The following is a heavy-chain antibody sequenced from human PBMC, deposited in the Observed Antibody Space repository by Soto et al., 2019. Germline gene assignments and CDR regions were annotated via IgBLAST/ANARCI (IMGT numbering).Heavy chain of an antibody. CDR2: IYYSGST. CDR1: GGSISSYY. D-gene: IGHD3-10*01. Sequence: SETLSLTCAVSGGSISSYYWSWIRQPPGRGLEWIGYIYYSGSTNYNPSLKSRVTISVDTSKNQFSLKLSSVTAADTAVYYCARDYSGAFDYWGQGTLVTVSS. CDR3: ARDYSGAFDY. J-gene: IGHJ4*02. V-gene: IGHV4-59*01.